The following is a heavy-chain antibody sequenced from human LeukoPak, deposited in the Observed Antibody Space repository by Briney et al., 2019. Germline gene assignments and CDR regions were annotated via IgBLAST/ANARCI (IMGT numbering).Heavy chain of an antibody. CDR2: ISGSGGNT. Sequence: PGGSLRLSCAASGFTFSSYAMSWVGQAPGKGLEWVSGISGSGGNTYYADSVKGRFTISRDNSKNTLYVQVNSLGTEDTAAYYCAKGSYYDSSGSFYFDYWGQGTLVTVSS. J-gene: IGHJ4*02. V-gene: IGHV3-23*01. D-gene: IGHD3-22*01. CDR3: AKGSYYDSSGSFYFDY. CDR1: GFTFSSYA.